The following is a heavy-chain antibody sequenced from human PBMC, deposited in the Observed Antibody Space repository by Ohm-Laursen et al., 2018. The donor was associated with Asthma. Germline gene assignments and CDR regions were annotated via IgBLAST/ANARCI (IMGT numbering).Heavy chain of an antibody. CDR1: GFTFSIYA. J-gene: IGHJ3*02. Sequence: SLRLSCSASGFTFSIYAMHWVRQAPGRGLEWVAVISYDGNNKYYADSVKGRFTISRDNSKNTLYLQMNSLRAEDTAVYYCARDPGSGSYNVDAFDIWGHGTMVTVSS. V-gene: IGHV3-30-3*01. CDR3: ARDPGSGSYNVDAFDI. D-gene: IGHD3-10*01. CDR2: ISYDGNNK.